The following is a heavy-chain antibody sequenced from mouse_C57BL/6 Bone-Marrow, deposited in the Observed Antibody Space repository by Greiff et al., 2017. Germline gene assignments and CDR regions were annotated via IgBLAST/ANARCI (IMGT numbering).Heavy chain of an antibody. Sequence: VQLQQPGAELVKPGASVKLSCKASGYTFTSYWMHWVKQTPGQGLEWIGMIHPNSGSTNYNEKFKSKAKLTVAKSSSTAYMQLSSLTSEDAAVYYCAATYRVPMDYWGQGTSVTVSS. D-gene: IGHD5-1*01. CDR3: AATYRVPMDY. CDR1: GYTFTSYW. V-gene: IGHV1-64*01. J-gene: IGHJ4*01. CDR2: IHPNSGST.